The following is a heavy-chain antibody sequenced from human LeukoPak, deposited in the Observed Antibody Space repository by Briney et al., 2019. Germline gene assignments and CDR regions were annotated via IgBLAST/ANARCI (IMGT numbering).Heavy chain of an antibody. J-gene: IGHJ4*02. V-gene: IGHV3-30*18. CDR3: AKGVFLVHMYFDY. Sequence: GGSLRLSCAASGSTFSSYGMHWVRQAPGKGLEWVAVISYDGSNKYYADSVKGRFTISRDNSKNTLYLQMNSLRAEDTAVYYCAKGVFLVHMYFDYWGQGTLVTVSS. D-gene: IGHD2/OR15-2a*01. CDR2: ISYDGSNK. CDR1: GSTFSSYG.